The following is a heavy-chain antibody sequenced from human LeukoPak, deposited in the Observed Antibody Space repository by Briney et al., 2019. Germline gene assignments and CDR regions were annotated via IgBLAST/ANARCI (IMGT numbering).Heavy chain of an antibody. V-gene: IGHV3-15*01. CDR1: GLTFTSAW. Sequence: GGSLRLSCATSGLTFTSAWLTWVRQAPGKGLEWVGRTKSKSVGETTDYAAPVKGRFTISRDDSENTLYLQMNSLKTEDTAVYYCTTHSGNDLRSWGQGTLVTVSS. D-gene: IGHD5-12*01. CDR3: TTHSGNDLRS. J-gene: IGHJ5*02. CDR2: TKSKSVGETT.